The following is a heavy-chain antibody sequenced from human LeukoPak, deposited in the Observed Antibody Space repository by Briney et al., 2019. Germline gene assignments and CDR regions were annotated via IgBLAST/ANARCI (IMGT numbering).Heavy chain of an antibody. CDR1: GFTFSSYS. CDR3: AREYSSGWLDY. Sequence: GGSLRLSCAASGFTFSSYSMNWVRQAPGKGLEWVANIKQDGSEKYYVDSVKGRFTISRDNAKNSLYLQMNSLRAEDTAVYYCAREYSSGWLDYWGQGTLVTVSS. J-gene: IGHJ4*02. D-gene: IGHD6-19*01. CDR2: IKQDGSEK. V-gene: IGHV3-7*01.